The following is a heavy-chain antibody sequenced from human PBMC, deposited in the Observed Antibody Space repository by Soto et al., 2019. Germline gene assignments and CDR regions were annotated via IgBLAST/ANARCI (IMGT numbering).Heavy chain of an antibody. CDR1: GGTFSTYA. CDR2: IIPMFGTA. D-gene: IGHD5-18*01. J-gene: IGHJ4*02. Sequence: QVQLVQSGAEVKKPESSVKVSCKAPGGTFSTYAISWVRQAPGQGLEWMGGIIPMFGTANYAQRFPDRVTITADESTTTVHPELSSLRPPAPAVYFCATGIQLWLRRINNGYSGWGQGTLVTVSS. V-gene: IGHV1-69*12. CDR3: ATGIQLWLRRINNGYSG.